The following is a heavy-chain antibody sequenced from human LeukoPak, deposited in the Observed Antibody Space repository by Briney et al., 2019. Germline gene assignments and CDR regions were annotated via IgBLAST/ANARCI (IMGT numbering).Heavy chain of an antibody. CDR1: GYTFTSYG. CDR2: ISAYNGNT. J-gene: IGHJ5*01. V-gene: IGHV1-18*04. CDR3: ARARFCSGGSCRPPGWFDP. Sequence: GASVKVSCKASGYTFTSYGISWVRQAPGQGLEWMGWISAYNGNTNYAQKLQGRVTMTTDTSTSTAYMELRSLRSDDTAVYYRARARFCSGGSCRPPGWFDPWGQGTLVNVS. D-gene: IGHD2-15*01.